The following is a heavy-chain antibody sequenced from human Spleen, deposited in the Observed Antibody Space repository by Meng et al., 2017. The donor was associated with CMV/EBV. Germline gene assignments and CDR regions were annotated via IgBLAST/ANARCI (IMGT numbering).Heavy chain of an antibody. CDR3: ARGLRGVRGGGAEYFQH. CDR1: GGSFSGYY. D-gene: IGHD3-10*01. Sequence: YGGSFSGYYWSWIRQPPGKGLEWIVEINHSGSTNYNPSLKSRVTISVDTSKNQFSLKLSSVTAADTAVYYCARGLRGVRGGGAEYFQHWGQGTLVTVSS. V-gene: IGHV4-34*01. CDR2: INHSGST. J-gene: IGHJ1*01.